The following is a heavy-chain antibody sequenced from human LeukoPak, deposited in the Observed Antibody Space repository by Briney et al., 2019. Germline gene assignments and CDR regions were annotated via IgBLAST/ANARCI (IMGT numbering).Heavy chain of an antibody. CDR1: GGSISSNY. CDR3: AREFCSSTSCYFDY. CDR2: IYYIGST. J-gene: IGHJ4*02. D-gene: IGHD2-2*01. V-gene: IGHV4-59*13. Sequence: SETLSLTCTVSGGSISSNYWSWIRQPPGKGLEWIGYIYYIGSTNYNPSLKSRVTISIDTSKNQFSLKLSSVTAADTAIYYCAREFCSSTSCYFDYWGQGSLVTVSS.